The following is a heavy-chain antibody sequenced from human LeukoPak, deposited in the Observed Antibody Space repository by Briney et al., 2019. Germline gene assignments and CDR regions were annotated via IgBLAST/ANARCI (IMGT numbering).Heavy chain of an antibody. CDR1: GFTFSSYA. Sequence: AGGSLRLSCAASGFTFSSYAMHWVRQAPGRGLECVSGINSSGGSTFYANSVKGRFTISRDNSKDTLYLQMGSLRAEDMAVYYCAREGQFYDILTGYYRHYDYGMDVWGQGTTVTVSS. J-gene: IGHJ6*02. D-gene: IGHD3-9*01. CDR3: AREGQFYDILTGYYRHYDYGMDV. CDR2: INSSGGST. V-gene: IGHV3-64*01.